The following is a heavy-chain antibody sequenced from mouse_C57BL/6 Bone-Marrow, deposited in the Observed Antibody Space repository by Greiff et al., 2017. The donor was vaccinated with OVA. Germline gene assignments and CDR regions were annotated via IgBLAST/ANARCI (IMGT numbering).Heavy chain of an antibody. Sequence: QVQLKESGPGLVQPSQSLSITCTVSGFSLTSYGVHWVRQPPGKGLEWLGVIWSGGSTDYNAAFISRLSISKDNSKSQVFFKMNSLQADDTAIYYCAKGDYGSSSYWYFDVWGTGTTVTVSS. CDR2: IWSGGST. D-gene: IGHD1-1*01. CDR1: GFSLTSYG. CDR3: AKGDYGSSSYWYFDV. V-gene: IGHV2-4*01. J-gene: IGHJ1*03.